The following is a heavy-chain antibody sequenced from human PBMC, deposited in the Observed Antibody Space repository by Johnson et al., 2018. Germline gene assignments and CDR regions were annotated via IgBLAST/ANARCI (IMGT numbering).Heavy chain of an antibody. Sequence: QVQLGEAGGGVVQPGRYLRLSCAASGFTFSSYGMHWVRQAPGKGLEWVAVISYDGSNKYYADSVKGRFTISRDNSKNTLSLQMNRLRAEDSAVYYCARDSPGGGWPLDAFDIWGQGTMVTVSS. J-gene: IGHJ3*02. CDR2: ISYDGSNK. D-gene: IGHD6-19*01. V-gene: IGHV3-30*03. CDR3: ARDSPGGGWPLDAFDI. CDR1: GFTFSSYG.